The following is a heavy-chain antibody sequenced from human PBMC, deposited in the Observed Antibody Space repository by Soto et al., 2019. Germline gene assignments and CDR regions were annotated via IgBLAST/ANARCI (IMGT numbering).Heavy chain of an antibody. CDR2: ISYDGTNK. V-gene: IGHV3-30-3*01. Sequence: LRLSCAASGFSFSISPMHWVRRAPGKGPEWVALISYDGTNKFYADSVKGRFTISRDNSKSTLYLQVDSLRPEDAAVYYCARDPKTSGSQHWAFNYFDSWGQGTLVTVSS. CDR3: ARDPKTSGSQHWAFNYFDS. D-gene: IGHD2-15*01. J-gene: IGHJ4*02. CDR1: GFSFSISP.